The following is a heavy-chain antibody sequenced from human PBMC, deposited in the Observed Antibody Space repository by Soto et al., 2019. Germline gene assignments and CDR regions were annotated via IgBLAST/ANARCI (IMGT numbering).Heavy chain of an antibody. CDR1: GGSISSGGYS. V-gene: IGHV4-30-2*01. CDR2: IYHSGST. Sequence: PSETLSLTCAVSGGSISSGGYSWSWIRQPPGKGLEWIGYIYHSGSTYYNPSLKSRVTISVDRSKNQFSLKLGSVTAADTAVYYCARDRDSSGPPGYWGQGTLVTVSS. CDR3: ARDRDSSGPPGY. D-gene: IGHD3-22*01. J-gene: IGHJ4*02.